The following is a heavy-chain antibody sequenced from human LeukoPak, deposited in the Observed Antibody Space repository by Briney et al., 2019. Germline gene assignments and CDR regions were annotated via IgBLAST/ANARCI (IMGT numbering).Heavy chain of an antibody. CDR2: IWYDGSEK. CDR3: ARFGTLKFTDG. J-gene: IGHJ3*01. D-gene: IGHD3-16*01. CDR1: GFTFTSHG. Sequence: GRSLRLSSAPSGFTFTSHGMHCVRQAPGKGLEWVAVIWYDGSEKYYAESVKGRFTISRDNSKSMLYLQIYSLRTGVTVREYGARFGTLKFTDGWGQASMVPVPS. V-gene: IGHV3-33*01.